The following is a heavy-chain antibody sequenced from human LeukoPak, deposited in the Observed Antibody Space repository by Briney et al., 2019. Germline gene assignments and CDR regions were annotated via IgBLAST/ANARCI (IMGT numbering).Heavy chain of an antibody. CDR3: ARDSSLWIQYAFDI. Sequence: ASVKVSCKASGYTFTGYYMHWVRQAPGQGLEWMGWINPNSGGTNYAQKFQGRVTMTRDTSISTAYMELSRLRSDDTAVYYCARDSSLWIQYAFDIWGQGKMVTVSS. D-gene: IGHD5-18*01. CDR2: INPNSGGT. CDR1: GYTFTGYY. J-gene: IGHJ3*02. V-gene: IGHV1-2*02.